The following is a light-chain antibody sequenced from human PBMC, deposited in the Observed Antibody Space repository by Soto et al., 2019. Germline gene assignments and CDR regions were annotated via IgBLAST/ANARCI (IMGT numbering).Light chain of an antibody. CDR1: QRVNSNY. CDR3: QQYGNSPQT. V-gene: IGKV3-20*01. J-gene: IGKJ1*01. Sequence: EIVLTQSPATLSLSPGERATLSRRASQRVNSNYVAWYHHKPGQAPRLLFYGASHRATGTPDRFSGSGSGTDFTLTISRLEPEDFAVYYCQQYGNSPQTFGQRTKVEI. CDR2: GAS.